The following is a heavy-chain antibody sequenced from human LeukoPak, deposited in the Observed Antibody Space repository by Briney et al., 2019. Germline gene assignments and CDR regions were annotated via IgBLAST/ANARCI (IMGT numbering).Heavy chain of an antibody. CDR3: AREGYSYGFFDY. CDR2: ISSNGGSS. V-gene: IGHV3-64*01. Sequence: GGSLRLSCAASGFTFSNYAMHWVRQAPGKGLEYVSAISSNGGSSYYANSVKGRFTISRDNSKNTLYLQMGSLRAEDMAVYYCAREGYSYGFFDYWGQGTLVTVSS. CDR1: GFTFSNYA. D-gene: IGHD5-18*01. J-gene: IGHJ4*02.